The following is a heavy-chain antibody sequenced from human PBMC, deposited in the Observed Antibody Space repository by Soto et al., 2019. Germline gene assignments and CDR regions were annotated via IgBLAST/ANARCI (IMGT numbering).Heavy chain of an antibody. Sequence: QVQLVQSGAEVKKPGSSVKVSCKASGGTFSSYAISWVRQAPGQGLEWMGGIIPIFGTANYAQKFQGRVTITADESTSTAYMALSSLRSEDTAVYYCARATKGYYYDSSGYVYYYGMDVWGQGTTVTVSS. V-gene: IGHV1-69*01. CDR2: IIPIFGTA. J-gene: IGHJ6*02. CDR1: GGTFSSYA. D-gene: IGHD3-22*01. CDR3: ARATKGYYYDSSGYVYYYGMDV.